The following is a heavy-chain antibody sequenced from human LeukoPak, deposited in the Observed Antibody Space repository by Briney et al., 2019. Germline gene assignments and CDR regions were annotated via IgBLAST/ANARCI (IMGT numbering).Heavy chain of an antibody. Sequence: PGGSLRLSCAASGFTFSSYAMHWVRQAPGKGLEWVALIWYDGSNKYYADSVKGRFTISRDHSKNTLYLQMKSLRAEDTAVYYCARELEIAVAGTLGYWGQGTLVTVSS. J-gene: IGHJ4*02. D-gene: IGHD6-19*01. CDR1: GFTFSSYA. CDR2: IWYDGSNK. CDR3: ARELEIAVAGTLGY. V-gene: IGHV3-33*01.